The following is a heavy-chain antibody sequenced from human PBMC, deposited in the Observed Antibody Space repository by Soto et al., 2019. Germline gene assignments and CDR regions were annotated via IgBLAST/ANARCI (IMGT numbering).Heavy chain of an antibody. J-gene: IGHJ6*02. D-gene: IGHD3-22*01. CDR1: GFTFSSYS. CDR3: ARDIRITMVVDDYGMDV. V-gene: IGHV3-48*02. CDR2: ISSSSSTI. Sequence: GGSLRLSCAASGFTFSSYSMNWVRQAPGKGLEWVSYISSSSSTIYYADSVKGRFTISRDNAKNSLYLQMNSLRDEDTAVYYCARDIRITMVVDDYGMDVWGQGTTVTVSS.